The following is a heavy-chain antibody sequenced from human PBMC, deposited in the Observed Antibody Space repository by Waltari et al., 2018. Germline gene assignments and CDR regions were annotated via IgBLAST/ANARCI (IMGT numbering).Heavy chain of an antibody. V-gene: IGHV3-21*01. J-gene: IGHJ4*02. Sequence: EVQLVESGGGLDKTGGSLRLTCAASGSPFSRPSMNWVRPAPGKGLYLVSSIISSISYIYYADSVKGRFTISRDNAENSLYLQMNSLRAEDTAVYYCARGGGVTTYFDYWGQGTLVTVSS. CDR2: IISSISYI. D-gene: IGHD4-17*01. CDR3: ARGGGVTTYFDY. CDR1: GSPFSRPS.